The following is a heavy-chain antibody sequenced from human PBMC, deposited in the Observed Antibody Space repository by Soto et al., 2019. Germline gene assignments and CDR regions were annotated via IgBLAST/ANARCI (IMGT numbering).Heavy chain of an antibody. CDR1: GFTFSSSA. CDR2: IRSKAYNYAT. J-gene: IGHJ4*02. D-gene: IGHD1-26*01. Sequence: EVQLVESGGGLVQPGGSLKLSCAASGFTFSSSAIHWVRQASGKGLEWVGRIRSKAYNYATPYAASVKGRFTISRDDSKNTAYLHMNSLKTEDTAVYYCAVGVKGDFDYWGQGTLVTVSS. V-gene: IGHV3-73*02. CDR3: AVGVKGDFDY.